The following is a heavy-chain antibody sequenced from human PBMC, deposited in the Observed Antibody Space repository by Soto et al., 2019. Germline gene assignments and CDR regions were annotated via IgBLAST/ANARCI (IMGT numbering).Heavy chain of an antibody. CDR1: GFTFSSYN. V-gene: IGHV3-48*02. D-gene: IGHD4-17*01. J-gene: IGHJ3*02. CDR3: ARDHLNDYGGNQAFDI. Sequence: GGSLRLSCAASGFTFSSYNMNWVRQAPGKGLEWVSYISSSSSTIYYADSVKGRFTISRDNAKNSLYLQMNSLRDEDTAVYYCARDHLNDYGGNQAFDIWGQGTMVTVSS. CDR2: ISSSSSTI.